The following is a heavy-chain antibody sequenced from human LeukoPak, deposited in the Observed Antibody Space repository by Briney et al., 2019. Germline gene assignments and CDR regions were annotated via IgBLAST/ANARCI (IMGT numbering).Heavy chain of an antibody. CDR2: IRYDGSNK. Sequence: GGSLRLSCAASGFTFSSYGMHWVRQAPGKGLEWVAFIRYDGSNKYYADSVKGRFTISRDNSKNTLYPQMNSLRAEDTAVYYCAKDRITMIVGTFDIWGQGTMVTVSS. V-gene: IGHV3-30*02. CDR1: GFTFSSYG. J-gene: IGHJ3*02. CDR3: AKDRITMIVGTFDI. D-gene: IGHD3-22*01.